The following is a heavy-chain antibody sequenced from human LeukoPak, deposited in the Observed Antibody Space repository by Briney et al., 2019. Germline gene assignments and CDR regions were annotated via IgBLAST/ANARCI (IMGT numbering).Heavy chain of an antibody. D-gene: IGHD6-25*01. Sequence: GGTLRLSCAASGFTFSNYGLSWVRQAPGKGLEWVAVISYDGSNKYYADSVKGRFTISRDNSKNTLYLQMNSLRAEDTAVYYCARRSAAKDAFDIWGQGTMVTVSS. CDR3: ARRSAAKDAFDI. CDR2: ISYDGSNK. V-gene: IGHV3-30*03. J-gene: IGHJ3*02. CDR1: GFTFSNYG.